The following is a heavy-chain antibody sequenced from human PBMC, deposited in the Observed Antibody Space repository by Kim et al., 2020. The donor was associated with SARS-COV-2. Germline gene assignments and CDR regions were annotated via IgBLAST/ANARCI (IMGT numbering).Heavy chain of an antibody. J-gene: IGHJ6*01. CDR1: GFTFSSYA. CDR3: AKDDVIVVVPAAILSYYYGMDV. Sequence: GGSLRLSCAASGFTFSSYAMSWVRQAPGKGLEWVSAISGSGGSTYYADSVKGRFTISRDNSKNTLYLQMNSLRAEDTAVYYCAKDDVIVVVPAAILSYYYGMDVWGPGPTGTGSS. D-gene: IGHD2-2*01. V-gene: IGHV3-23*01. CDR2: ISGSGGST.